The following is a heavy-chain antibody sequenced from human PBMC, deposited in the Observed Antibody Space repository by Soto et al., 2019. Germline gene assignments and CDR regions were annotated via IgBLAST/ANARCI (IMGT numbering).Heavy chain of an antibody. CDR2: ISAYNGNT. J-gene: IGHJ4*02. V-gene: IGHV1-18*01. CDR1: GYTFTSYG. D-gene: IGHD6-13*01. Sequence: GASVKVSCKASGYTFTSYGIRWVRQAPGQGLEWMGWISAYNGNTNYAQKLQGRVTMTTDTSTSTAYMELRSLRSDDTAVYYCAGTGSTRMDSSSWYLNYWGQGTLVTVSS. CDR3: AGTGSTRMDSSSWYLNY.